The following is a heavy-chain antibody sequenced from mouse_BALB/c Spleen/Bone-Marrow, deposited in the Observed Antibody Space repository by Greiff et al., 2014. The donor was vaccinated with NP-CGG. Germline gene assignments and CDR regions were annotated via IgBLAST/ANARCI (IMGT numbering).Heavy chain of an antibody. J-gene: IGHJ2*01. CDR1: GFTFSSFG. V-gene: IGHV5-17*02. Sequence: EVNLVESGGGLVKPGGSRKISCAASGFTFSSFGMHWVSQAHEKRLEWVAYICSGSSTIYYADTVKGRFTFSRDNPKNTLFLQITSLSVDDCAMYNFSSSPYDYFDYWGQGTTLTVSS. CDR2: ICSGSSTI. D-gene: IGHD1-1*01. CDR3: SSSPYDYFDY.